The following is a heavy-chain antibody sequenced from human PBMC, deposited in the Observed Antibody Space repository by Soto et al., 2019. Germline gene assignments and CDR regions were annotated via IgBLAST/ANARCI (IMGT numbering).Heavy chain of an antibody. J-gene: IGHJ6*02. CDR1: GFTFSSYG. D-gene: IGHD1-26*01. Sequence: QVQLVESGGGVVQPGRSLRLSCAASGFTFSSYGMHWVRQAPGKGLEWVAVISYDGSNKYYADSVKGRFTISRDNSKNTLYLQMNSLRAEDTAAYYCAKWATGSYGMDVWGQGTTVTVSS. CDR3: AKWATGSYGMDV. CDR2: ISYDGSNK. V-gene: IGHV3-30*18.